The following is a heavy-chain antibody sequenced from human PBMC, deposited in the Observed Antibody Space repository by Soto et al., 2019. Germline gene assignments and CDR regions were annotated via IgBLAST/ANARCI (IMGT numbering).Heavy chain of an antibody. V-gene: IGHV1-18*01. D-gene: IGHD3-10*01. J-gene: IGHJ6*03. Sequence: QVQLVQSGAEVKKPGASVKVSCKASGYTFTSHGISWVRQAPGQGLEWMGWISAYNGDTNYAQKLQGRVTVTTDTPTSTSQMTLSSLTSEPTADYSCATLVRGPNHGHSPYMDVRGKGTTITFSS. CDR3: ATLVRGPNHGHSPYMDV. CDR2: ISAYNGDT. CDR1: GYTFTSHG.